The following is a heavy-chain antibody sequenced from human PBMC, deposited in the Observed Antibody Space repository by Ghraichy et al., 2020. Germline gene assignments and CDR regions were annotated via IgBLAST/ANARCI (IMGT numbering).Heavy chain of an antibody. Sequence: SQTLSLTCTVSGGSISSYYWSWIRQPPGKGLEWIGYIYYSGSTNYNPSLKSRVTISVDTSKNQFSLKLSSVTAADTAVYYCARDPSSSYYYDSNLGFDPWGQGTLVTVSS. CDR3: ARDPSSSYYYDSNLGFDP. D-gene: IGHD3-22*01. V-gene: IGHV4-59*01. CDR2: IYYSGST. CDR1: GGSISSYY. J-gene: IGHJ5*02.